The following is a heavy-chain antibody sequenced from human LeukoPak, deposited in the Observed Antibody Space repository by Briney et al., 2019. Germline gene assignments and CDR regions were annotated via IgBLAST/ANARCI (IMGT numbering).Heavy chain of an antibody. J-gene: IGHJ4*02. CDR3: AREDPYYDFWSGSPAFDY. CDR2: INPNSGGT. CDR1: GYTFTGYY. V-gene: IGHV1-2*02. D-gene: IGHD3-3*01. Sequence: GASVKVSCKASGYTFTGYYMHWVRQAPGQGLEWMGWINPNSGGTNYAQKFQGRVTMTRDTSISTAYMELSRLRSDDTAAYYCAREDPYYDFWSGSPAFDYWGQGTLVTVSS.